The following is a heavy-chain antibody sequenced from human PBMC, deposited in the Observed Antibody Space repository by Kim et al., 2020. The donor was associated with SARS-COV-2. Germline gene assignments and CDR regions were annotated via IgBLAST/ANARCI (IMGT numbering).Heavy chain of an antibody. CDR1: GYTFTSYA. CDR2: INAGNGNT. Sequence: ASVKVSCKASGYTFTSYAMHWVRQAPGQRLEWMGWINAGNGNTKYSQKFQGRVTITRDTSASTAYMELSSLRSEDTAVYYCVTTLYLRAPFDYWGQGTLVTVSS. J-gene: IGHJ4*02. CDR3: VTTLYLRAPFDY. V-gene: IGHV1-3*01.